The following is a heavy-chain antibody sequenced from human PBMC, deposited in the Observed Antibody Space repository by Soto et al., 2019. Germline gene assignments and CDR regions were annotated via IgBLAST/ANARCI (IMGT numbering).Heavy chain of an antibody. D-gene: IGHD6-19*01. V-gene: IGHV4-39*01. J-gene: IGHJ4*02. CDR1: GGSISSSSYY. Sequence: QLQLQESGPGLVKPSETLSLTCTVSGGSISSSSYYWGWIRQPPGKGLEWIGSIYYSGSTYYNPSLKRRVTISVDTSKIQFPLKLSSVTAADTAVYYCARHAVHSSGFTGYWGQGTLVTVSS. CDR2: IYYSGST. CDR3: ARHAVHSSGFTGY.